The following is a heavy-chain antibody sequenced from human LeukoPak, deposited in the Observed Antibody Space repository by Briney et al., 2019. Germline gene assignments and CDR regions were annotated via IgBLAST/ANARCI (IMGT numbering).Heavy chain of an antibody. CDR2: IYSGDSA. CDR3: ARAPYSSSWDFDY. J-gene: IGHJ4*02. CDR1: GFTVSSNY. Sequence: PGGSLRLSCAASGFTVSSNYMSWVRQAPGKGLEWVSVIYSGDSAYYAGSVKGRFTISRDNSKNTLYLQMNSLRAEDTAVYYCARAPYSSSWDFDYWGQGTLVTVSS. V-gene: IGHV3-53*01. D-gene: IGHD6-13*01.